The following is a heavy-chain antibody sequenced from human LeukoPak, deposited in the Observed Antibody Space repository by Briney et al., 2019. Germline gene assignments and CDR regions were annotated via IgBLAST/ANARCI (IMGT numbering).Heavy chain of an antibody. CDR2: IYYSGST. CDR1: GGSFSPYY. CDR3: ARHYYDSSGYDY. Sequence: SETLSLTCAVYGGSFSPYYWSWIRQPPGKGLEWIGYIYYSGSTNYNPSLKSRVTISVDTSKNQFSLKLSSVTAADTAVYYCARHYYDSSGYDYWGQGTLVTVSS. J-gene: IGHJ4*02. V-gene: IGHV4-59*01. D-gene: IGHD3-22*01.